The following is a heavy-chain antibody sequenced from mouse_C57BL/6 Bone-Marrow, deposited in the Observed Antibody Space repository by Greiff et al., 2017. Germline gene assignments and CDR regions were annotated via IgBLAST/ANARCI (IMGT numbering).Heavy chain of an antibody. V-gene: IGHV2-6*01. J-gene: IGHJ3*01. Sequence: VKVVESGPGLVAPSQSLSITCTVSGFSLTSYGVDWVRQSPGKGLEWLGVIWGVGSTNYNSALKSRLSISKDNSKSQVFLKMNSLQTDDTAMYYWASSYYGSSSWFAYWGQGTLVTVSA. CDR3: ASSYYGSSSWFAY. D-gene: IGHD1-1*01. CDR2: IWGVGST. CDR1: GFSLTSYG.